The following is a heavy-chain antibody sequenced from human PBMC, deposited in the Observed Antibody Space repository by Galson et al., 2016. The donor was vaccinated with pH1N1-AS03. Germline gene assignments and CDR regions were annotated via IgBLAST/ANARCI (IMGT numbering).Heavy chain of an antibody. CDR1: GGTFTSYT. CDR3: AGGDVDYCSSLDCHYWFDP. J-gene: IGHJ5*02. CDR2: FIPILGMA. D-gene: IGHD2-2*01. V-gene: IGHV1-69*02. Sequence: SVKVSCKASGGTFTSYTFSWVRQAPGQGLEWMGRFIPILGMANYAEKFQDRVAITADTSTRTVSMELSSLRSDDTAVYYCAGGDVDYCSSLDCHYWFDPWGQGTLVTVSS.